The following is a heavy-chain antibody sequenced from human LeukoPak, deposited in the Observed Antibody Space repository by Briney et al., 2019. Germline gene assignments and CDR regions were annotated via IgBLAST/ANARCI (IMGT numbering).Heavy chain of an antibody. CDR2: IKQDGSEK. V-gene: IGHV3-7*01. CDR3: ARVSHFDWPYYYYYYMDV. CDR1: GFTFSSYW. D-gene: IGHD3-9*01. Sequence: PGGSLRLSCAASGFTFSSYWMSWVRQAPGKGLEWVANIKQDGSEKYYVDSVKGRFTISRDNAKNSLYLQMNSLRAEDTAVYYCARVSHFDWPYYYYYYMDVWGKGTTVTVSS. J-gene: IGHJ6*03.